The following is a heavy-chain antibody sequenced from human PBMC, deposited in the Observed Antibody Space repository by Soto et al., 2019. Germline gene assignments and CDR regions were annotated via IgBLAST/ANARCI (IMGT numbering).Heavy chain of an antibody. CDR1: GYTFSNYY. V-gene: IGHV1-46*01. Sequence: ASVKVSGKASGYTFSNYYIHWVRQAPGQGLEWLGIINPSTGTTSHTQKFQDRITMTRDTSTSTVYLELRSLRYEDTAVFYCARDSVGATGEVDYWGQGTLVTVSS. J-gene: IGHJ4*02. CDR3: ARDSVGATGEVDY. D-gene: IGHD1-26*01. CDR2: INPSTGTT.